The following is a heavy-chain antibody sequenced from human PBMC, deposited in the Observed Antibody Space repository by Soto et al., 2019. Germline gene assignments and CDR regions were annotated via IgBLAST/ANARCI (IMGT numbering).Heavy chain of an antibody. CDR1: GYNFAGYW. CDR3: ARGGVSTRTFDY. J-gene: IGHJ4*02. D-gene: IGHD3-3*01. Sequence: PGESLKISCKGSGYNFAGYWIAWVRQVPGKGLELMGIIYPSDSDTRYRPSFQGQVTISADKSISSAYLQWSSLRASGTAMYYCARGGVSTRTFDYWGQGTPVTVSS. CDR2: IYPSDSDT. V-gene: IGHV5-51*01.